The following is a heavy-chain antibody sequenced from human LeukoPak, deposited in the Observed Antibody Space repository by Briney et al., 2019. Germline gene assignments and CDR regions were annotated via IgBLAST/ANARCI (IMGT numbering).Heavy chain of an antibody. J-gene: IGHJ6*02. V-gene: IGHV1-24*01. CDR1: GYTLTELS. D-gene: IGHD4-17*01. CDR3: ATLTFLRDYGDLGRYYYGMDV. CDR2: FDSEDGET. Sequence: GASVKVSCKVSGYTLTELSMHWVRQAPGKGLEWMGGFDSEDGETIYAQKFQGRVTMTEDTSTDTAYMELSSLRSEDTAVYYCATLTFLRDYGDLGRYYYGMDVWGQGTTVTVSS.